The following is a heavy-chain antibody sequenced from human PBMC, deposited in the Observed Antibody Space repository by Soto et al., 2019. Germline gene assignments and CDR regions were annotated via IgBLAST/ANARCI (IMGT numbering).Heavy chain of an antibody. V-gene: IGHV1-8*01. J-gene: IGHJ4*02. CDR2: MNPNSGNK. D-gene: IGHD2-15*01. Sequence: ASVKVSCKASGYTFTSYDINWVRQATGQGLEWKGWMNPNSGNKGNAQKLQGRVTITRNTSINTANMEMNSLRSEDAAVYYCARSCSGGSCYGSFCDYWGQGTLVTVSS. CDR1: GYTFTSYD. CDR3: ARSCSGGSCYGSFCDY.